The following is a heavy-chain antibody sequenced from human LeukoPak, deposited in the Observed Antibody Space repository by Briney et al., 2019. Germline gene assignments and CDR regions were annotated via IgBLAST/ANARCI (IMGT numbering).Heavy chain of an antibody. CDR2: ISWNSGSI. CDR1: GFTFSSYA. Sequence: PGGSLRLSCAASGFTFSSYAMHWVRQAPGKGLEWVSGISWNSGSIGYADSVKGRFTISRDNAKNSLYLQMNSLRAEDTALYYCAKDKHSYGPDLFDYWGQGTLVTVSS. J-gene: IGHJ4*02. V-gene: IGHV3-9*01. CDR3: AKDKHSYGPDLFDY. D-gene: IGHD5-18*01.